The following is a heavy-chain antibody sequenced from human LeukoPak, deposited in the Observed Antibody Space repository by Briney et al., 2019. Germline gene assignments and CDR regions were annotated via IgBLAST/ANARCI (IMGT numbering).Heavy chain of an antibody. CDR3: ATLTMTTSIGWFDP. V-gene: IGHV4-61*01. CDR1: GGSVSSGSYY. Sequence: SETLSLTCTVSGGSVSSGSYYWSWIRQPPGKGLEWIGYIYYSGSTNYNPSLKSRVTISVDTSKNQFSLKLSSVTAADTAVYYCATLTMTTSIGWFDPWGQGTLVTVSS. D-gene: IGHD4-17*01. CDR2: IYYSGST. J-gene: IGHJ5*02.